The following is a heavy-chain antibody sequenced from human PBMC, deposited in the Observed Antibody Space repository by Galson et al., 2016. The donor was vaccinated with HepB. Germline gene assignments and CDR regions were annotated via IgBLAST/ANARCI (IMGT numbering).Heavy chain of an antibody. CDR1: GYTFTSYY. V-gene: IGHV1-46*01. Sequence: SVKVSCKASGYTFTSYYMHWVRQAPGQGLEWMGIINPSGGSTSYAQKFQGRVTMTRDTSTSTVYMELSSLRSEDTAVYYCAGQPRRGYSSSALRYYFDYWGQGTLVTVSS. CDR2: INPSGGST. CDR3: AGQPRRGYSSSALRYYFDY. D-gene: IGHD6-6*01. J-gene: IGHJ4*02.